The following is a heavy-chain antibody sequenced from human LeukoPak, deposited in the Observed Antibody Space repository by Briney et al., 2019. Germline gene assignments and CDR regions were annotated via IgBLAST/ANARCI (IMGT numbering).Heavy chain of an antibody. J-gene: IGHJ4*02. CDR2: INPSGGAP. CDR3: ARKVYASNHYYYEYYLDY. Sequence: ASVKVSCKASGYTFTGYYMHWVRQAPGQGLEWMGMINPSGGAPSYAKQFQNRVTMTRETSTSTGYMEVSSLRSDDTAVYYCARKVYASNHYYYEYYLDYWGQGTLVTVSS. V-gene: IGHV1-46*01. D-gene: IGHD3-22*01. CDR1: GYTFTGYY.